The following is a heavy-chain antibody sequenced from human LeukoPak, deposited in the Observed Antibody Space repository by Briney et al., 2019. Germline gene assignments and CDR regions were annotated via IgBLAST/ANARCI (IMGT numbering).Heavy chain of an antibody. CDR1: GFAFSNYW. CDR2: MNEDGSEK. D-gene: IGHD4-11*01. V-gene: IGHV3-7*01. Sequence: PGGSLRLSCAPSGFAFSNYWMSWVRQAPGKGLEWVANMNEDGSEKNYVDSVKGRFTISRDNAQDSLYLQMNSLRAEDTAVYYCARDRGYSNFDYWGQGTLLTVSS. J-gene: IGHJ4*02. CDR3: ARDRGYSNFDY.